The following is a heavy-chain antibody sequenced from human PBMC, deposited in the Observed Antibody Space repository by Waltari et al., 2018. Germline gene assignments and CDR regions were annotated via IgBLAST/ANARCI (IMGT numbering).Heavy chain of an antibody. D-gene: IGHD2-21*02. CDR2: ISHDGSTT. V-gene: IGHV3-74*01. CDR3: TRDRDWVLFDY. J-gene: IGHJ4*02. Sequence: EVLLVGSGGGLGQPGGSLRLSCAASGFRFSTYVMHWVRQAPGKGLVCVSRISHDGSTTTYGDSVKGRFTVSRDNAKNTLYLQMNSLRAEDTAVYYCTRDRDWVLFDYWGQGTLVTVSS. CDR1: GFRFSTYV.